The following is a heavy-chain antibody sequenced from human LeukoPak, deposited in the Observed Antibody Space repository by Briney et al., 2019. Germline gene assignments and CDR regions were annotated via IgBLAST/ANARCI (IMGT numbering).Heavy chain of an antibody. CDR2: IKTYNGNA. D-gene: IGHD4-17*01. J-gene: IGHJ4*02. V-gene: IGHV1-18*01. CDR1: GYTFTNYG. CDR3: ARKDYGDSFDY. Sequence: GSSVKVSCKASGYTFTNYGISWVRQAPGQGLEWMGWIKTYNGNANYAQKLQGRVTMTTDTSTSTAYMELRSLRSDGTAVYYCARKDYGDSFDYWGQGTLVTVSS.